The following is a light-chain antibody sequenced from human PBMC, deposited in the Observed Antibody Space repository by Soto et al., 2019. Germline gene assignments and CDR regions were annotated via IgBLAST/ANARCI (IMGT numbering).Light chain of an antibody. CDR1: RSLVYSDGNTS. V-gene: IGKV2-30*01. J-gene: IGKJ1*01. CDR3: MQGTHWPHT. Sequence: DVVMTQSPLPLPVTLGQPASISCRSSRSLVYSDGNTSLNWFQQRPGQSPRRLIFEVSNRDSGVPDRFVGSASGTDFTLKISRVEAADVGVYYGMQGTHWPHTFGQGTKVETK. CDR2: EVS.